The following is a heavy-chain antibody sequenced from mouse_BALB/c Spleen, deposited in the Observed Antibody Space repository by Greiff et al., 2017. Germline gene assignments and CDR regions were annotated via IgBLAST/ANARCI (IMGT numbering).Heavy chain of an antibody. J-gene: IGHJ3*01. CDR1: GDSITSGY. V-gene: IGHV3-8*02. D-gene: IGHD2-3*01. CDR2: ISYSGST. Sequence: DVKLQESGPSLVKPSQTLSLTCSVTGDSITSGYWNWIRKFPGNKLEYMGYISYSGSTYYNPSLKSRISITRDTSKNQYYLQLNSVTTEDTATYYCARPSDGYYAWFAYWGQGTLVTVSA. CDR3: ARPSDGYYAWFAY.